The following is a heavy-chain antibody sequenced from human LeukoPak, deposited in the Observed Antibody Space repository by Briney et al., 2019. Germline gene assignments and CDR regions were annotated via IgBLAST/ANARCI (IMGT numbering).Heavy chain of an antibody. J-gene: IGHJ4*02. Sequence: GGSLRLSCAASGFTFSDYYMSWIRQAPGKGLEWVSYISSSGSTIYYADSMKGRFTISRDNSKNTLYLQMNSLRAEDTAVYYCAREFSETYSSGSMIPFDYWGQGTLVTVSS. CDR3: AREFSETYSSGSMIPFDY. V-gene: IGHV3-11*04. CDR1: GFTFSDYY. D-gene: IGHD6-19*01. CDR2: ISSSGSTI.